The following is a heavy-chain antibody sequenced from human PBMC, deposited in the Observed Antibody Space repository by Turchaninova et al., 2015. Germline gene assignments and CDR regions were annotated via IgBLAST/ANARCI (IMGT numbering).Heavy chain of an antibody. CDR3: ARAVAVTAEDS. V-gene: IGHV3-74*01. CDR2: IRGDGTDA. J-gene: IGHJ5*01. D-gene: IGHD6-19*01. Sequence: EVQLVASGGGLVLAVGRRGPSRSSAGFGFSIYWRHWGRQAPGKGLGWVSRIRGDGTDASYADSVQGRFTISRDNAKDTLYLQMNSLRAEDTALYYCARAVAVTAEDSWGQGTLVTVSS. CDR1: GFGFSIYW.